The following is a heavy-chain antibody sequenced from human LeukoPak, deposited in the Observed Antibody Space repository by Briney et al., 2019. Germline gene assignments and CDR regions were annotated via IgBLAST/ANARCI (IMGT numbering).Heavy chain of an antibody. D-gene: IGHD1-26*01. CDR1: GFTFSNYW. J-gene: IGHJ4*02. CDR2: IKKDGSEK. CDR3: ASSGSYRFDY. Sequence: PGGSLRLSRAASGFTFSNYWMTWVRQAPGKGLEWVGNIKKDGSEKYYVESLKGRFTISRDNAKNSLYLQMNSLRDEDTAVYYCASSGSYRFDYWGQGTLVTVSS. V-gene: IGHV3-7*01.